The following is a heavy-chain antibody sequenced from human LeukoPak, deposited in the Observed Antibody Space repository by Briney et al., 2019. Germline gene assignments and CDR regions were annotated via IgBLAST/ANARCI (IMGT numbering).Heavy chain of an antibody. CDR3: ARAMVAAARLGYGMDV. Sequence: GRSLRLSCAASGFTFSSYAMHWVRQAPGKGLEWVAVISYDGSNKYYADSVKGRFTISRDNCKNTLYLQMNSLRAEDTAVYYCARAMVAAARLGYGMDVWGQGTTVTVSS. V-gene: IGHV3-30*04. D-gene: IGHD6-13*01. J-gene: IGHJ6*02. CDR2: ISYDGSNK. CDR1: GFTFSSYA.